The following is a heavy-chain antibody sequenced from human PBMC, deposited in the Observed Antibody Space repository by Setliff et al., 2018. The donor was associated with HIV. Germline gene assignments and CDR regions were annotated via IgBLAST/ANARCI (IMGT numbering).Heavy chain of an antibody. V-gene: IGHV3-48*01. D-gene: IGHD3-3*01. CDR3: ARDQIRSRYYY. CDR2: ISSSSSTK. Sequence: GGSLRLSCAASGFNFSMYSMNWVRQAPGKGLEWVSYISSSSSTKYYADSVKGRFTISRDNAKNSLYLHMNTLRADDTAVYFCARDQIRSRYYYWGQGTLVTVSS. J-gene: IGHJ4*02. CDR1: GFNFSMYS.